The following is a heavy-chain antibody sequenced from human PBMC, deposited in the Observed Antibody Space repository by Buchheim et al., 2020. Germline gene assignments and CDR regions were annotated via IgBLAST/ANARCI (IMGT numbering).Heavy chain of an antibody. D-gene: IGHD1-1*01. J-gene: IGHJ4*02. CDR2: ISYDGSYK. CDR1: GFTFSSYG. V-gene: IGHV3-30*18. CDR3: TKDYNHYFDY. Sequence: QVQLVESGGGVVQPGRSLRLSCAASGFTFSSYGMHWVSQNPGKGLEWVALISYDGSYKYYADSVKGRFTISRDNSKNALYLQMSSLRAEDTAVYYCTKDYNHYFDYWGQETL.